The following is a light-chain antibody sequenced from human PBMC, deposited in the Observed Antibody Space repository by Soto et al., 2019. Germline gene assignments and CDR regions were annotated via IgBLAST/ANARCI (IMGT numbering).Light chain of an antibody. CDR2: DAS. CDR3: QQFDSVPCT. J-gene: IGKJ2*02. CDR1: QDITNY. V-gene: IGKV1-33*01. Sequence: SQLTQSPSSLSASVGDIVTITCQARQDITNYLIWYQQKPGKAPKVLIYDASSLGTGVSSRFSGSGSGTHFTLTISSLQPEDIATYYCQQFDSVPCTFGQGTKLEIK.